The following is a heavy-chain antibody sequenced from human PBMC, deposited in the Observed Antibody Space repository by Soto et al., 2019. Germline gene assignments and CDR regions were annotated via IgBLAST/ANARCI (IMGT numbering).Heavy chain of an antibody. V-gene: IGHV3-7*01. D-gene: IGHD3-10*02. J-gene: IGHJ4*02. Sequence: EVQLVESGGGLVQPGGSLRLSCAASGFTFSSYWMTWVRQAPGKGLEWVANIKEDGSGKYYVDSVKGRFTISRDNTNHSLYLQLNSLRAEDTATYYCVKAWYNDVWGYYFDYWGQGTLVTVSS. CDR2: IKEDGSGK. CDR3: VKAWYNDVWGYYFDY. CDR1: GFTFSSYW.